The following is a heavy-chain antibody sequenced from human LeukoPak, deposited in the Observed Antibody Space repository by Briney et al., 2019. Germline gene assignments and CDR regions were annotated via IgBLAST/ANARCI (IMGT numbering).Heavy chain of an antibody. J-gene: IGHJ4*02. V-gene: IGHV4-39*01. Sequence: SETLSLTCTFSGGPISSSRYYWGWIRQPPGKGLGWIGSFSYSGNTYYNPSLKSRVTMSVDTSKNQFSLRLSSVTGADTAVYYCARLSPYLGSGSSAFPDDFWGQGTLVTVSS. CDR3: ARLSPYLGSGSSAFPDDF. D-gene: IGHD3-10*01. CDR2: FSYSGNT. CDR1: GGPISSSRYY.